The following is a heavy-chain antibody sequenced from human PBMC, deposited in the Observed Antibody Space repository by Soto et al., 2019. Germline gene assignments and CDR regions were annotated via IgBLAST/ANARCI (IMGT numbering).Heavy chain of an antibody. Sequence: PGGSLRLSCAASGFTFSSYAMSWVRQAPGKGLEWVSAFSGSGGSTYYADSVKGRFTISRDNSKNTLYLQMNSLRAEDTAVYYCAKKMTLDWVFDYWGRGTLVTVSS. J-gene: IGHJ4*02. CDR1: GFTFSSYA. CDR3: AKKMTLDWVFDY. V-gene: IGHV3-23*01. CDR2: FSGSGGST. D-gene: IGHD2-21*01.